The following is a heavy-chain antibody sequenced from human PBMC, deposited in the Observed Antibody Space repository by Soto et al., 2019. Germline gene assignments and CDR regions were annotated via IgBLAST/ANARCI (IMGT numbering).Heavy chain of an antibody. CDR2: ISDSGGST. CDR3: AKDNLMLGLDY. Sequence: GGSLRLSCAASGFTVSSNYMSWVRQAPGKGLEWVSSISDSGGSTYYADSVKGRFTISRDNSKNTLYLQMNSLRADDTAVYYCAKDNLMLGLDYWGQGTLVTVSS. D-gene: IGHD2-8*01. CDR1: GFTVSSNY. V-gene: IGHV3-23*01. J-gene: IGHJ4*02.